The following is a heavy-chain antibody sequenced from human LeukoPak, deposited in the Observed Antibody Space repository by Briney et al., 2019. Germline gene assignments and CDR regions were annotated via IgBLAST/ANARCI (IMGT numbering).Heavy chain of an antibody. D-gene: IGHD3-10*01. V-gene: IGHV3-23*01. J-gene: IGHJ4*02. Sequence: PGGSLRLSCAASGFTFSHFAMSWGRQAPGKGLHWVSTISGSGNKTYYADSVKGRFTISRDNSKNTLYLQMTGLRAEDTAVYYCAKLKRVGIAPFDDWGQGTLVTVSS. CDR1: GFTFSHFA. CDR3: AKLKRVGIAPFDD. CDR2: ISGSGNKT.